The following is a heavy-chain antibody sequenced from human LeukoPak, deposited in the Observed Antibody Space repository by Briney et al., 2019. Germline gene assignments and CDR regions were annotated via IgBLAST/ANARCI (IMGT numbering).Heavy chain of an antibody. V-gene: IGHV1-2*02. J-gene: IGHJ4*02. D-gene: IGHD3-10*01. CDR3: ARDREALLWFGAPAPTYPIGD. CDR1: GYTFTGYY. CDR2: INPNSGGT. Sequence: ASVKVSCKASGYTFTGYYMHWVRQAPGQGLEWMGWINPNSGGTNYAQKFQGRVTMTRDTSISTAYMELSRLRSDDTAVYYCARDREALLWFGAPAPTYPIGDWGQGTLVTVSS.